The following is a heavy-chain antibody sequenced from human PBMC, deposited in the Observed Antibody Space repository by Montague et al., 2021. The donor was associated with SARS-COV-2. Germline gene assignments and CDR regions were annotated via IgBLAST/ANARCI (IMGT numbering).Heavy chain of an antibody. Sequence: SETLSLTCAVSGGSISSSNWWSWVRQPPGKGLEWIGEIYHSGSTNNNPSLKSRVTISVDKSKNQFSLKLSSVTAADTAVYYRASRGAVAGKVYFQHWGQGTLVTVSS. D-gene: IGHD6-19*01. J-gene: IGHJ1*01. CDR2: IYHSGST. CDR3: ASRGAVAGKVYFQH. CDR1: GGSISSSNW. V-gene: IGHV4-4*02.